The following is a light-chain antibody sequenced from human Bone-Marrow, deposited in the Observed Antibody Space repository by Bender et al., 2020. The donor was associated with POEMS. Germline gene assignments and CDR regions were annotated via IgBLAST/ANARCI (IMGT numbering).Light chain of an antibody. J-gene: IGLJ3*02. CDR3: QSFDTSLSGWV. CDR2: GKN. Sequence: SSELTQDPAVSVALGQTVRITCQGDSLRSYYASWYQQKPGQAPVLVIYGKNNRPSGIPDRFSGSKSGTSVSLAITGLQAEDEADYYCQSFDTSLSGWVFGAGTKLTV. V-gene: IGLV3-19*01. CDR1: SLRSYY.